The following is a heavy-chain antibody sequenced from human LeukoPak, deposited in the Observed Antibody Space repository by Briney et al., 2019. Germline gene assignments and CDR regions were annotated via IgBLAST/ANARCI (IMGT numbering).Heavy chain of an antibody. V-gene: IGHV3-53*01. CDR3: ARDSLWFGDGDLWNYSHFDY. D-gene: IGHD3-10*01. Sequence: PGGSLRLSCVPSGFSVGTNYMTWVSQAPGKGLEWVSVIYSGDNAYYADSVKGRFTISRDNAKNSLYLQMNSLRAEDTAVYYCARDSLWFGDGDLWNYSHFDYWGQGTLVTVSS. CDR2: IYSGDNA. CDR1: GFSVGTNY. J-gene: IGHJ4*02.